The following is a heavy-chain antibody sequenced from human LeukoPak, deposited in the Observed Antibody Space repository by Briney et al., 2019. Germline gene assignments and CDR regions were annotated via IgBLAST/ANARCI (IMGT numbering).Heavy chain of an antibody. CDR3: ARPYYDFWSGYYSLPGY. CDR2: ISSNGGST. V-gene: IGHV3-64*01. Sequence: PGGSLRLSCAASGFTFSSYAMHWVRQAPGKGLEYVSAISSNGGSTYYANSVKGRFTISRDNSKNTLYLQMGSLRAEDMAVYYCARPYYDFWSGYYSLPGYWGQGTLVTVSS. CDR1: GFTFSSYA. D-gene: IGHD3-3*01. J-gene: IGHJ4*02.